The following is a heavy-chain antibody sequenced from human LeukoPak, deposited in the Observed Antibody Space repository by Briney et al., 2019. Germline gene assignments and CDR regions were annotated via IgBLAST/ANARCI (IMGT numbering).Heavy chain of an antibody. CDR1: GGAFSGYY. D-gene: IGHD3-10*01. Sequence: SETLSLTCAVYGGAFSGYYWSWIRQPPGKGLEWIGEINHSGSTNYNPSLKSRVTISVDTSKNQFSLKLSSVTAANTAVYYCARRRSRDYYGSGNYYRSVHYFDYWGQGTLVTVSS. V-gene: IGHV4-34*01. CDR2: INHSGST. J-gene: IGHJ4*02. CDR3: ARRRSRDYYGSGNYYRSVHYFDY.